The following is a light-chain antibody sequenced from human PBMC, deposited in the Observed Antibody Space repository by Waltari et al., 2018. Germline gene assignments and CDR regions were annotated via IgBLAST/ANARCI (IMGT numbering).Light chain of an antibody. J-gene: IGLJ3*02. Sequence: QSALTQPASVSGSPGQSITISCTGASTDVGDYNYVSSYQQIPGKAPKVIIYDVTKRPSGVSNRFSGSKSGNSASLSISGLQAEDEAHYYCCSYAGRSTWVFGGGTKVTVL. V-gene: IGLV2-14*03. CDR2: DVT. CDR1: STDVGDYNY. CDR3: CSYAGRSTWV.